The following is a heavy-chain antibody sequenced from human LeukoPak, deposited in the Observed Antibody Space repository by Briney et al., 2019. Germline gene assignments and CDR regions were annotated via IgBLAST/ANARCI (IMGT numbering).Heavy chain of an antibody. CDR3: ARILYSTTDY. Sequence: SETLSLTCTVSGGSISSYYWSWIRQPPGKGLEWIGYIYYSGSTNYNPSLKSRVTISVDTSKNQFSLKLSSVTAADTAIYFCARILYSTTDYWGQGTLVTVSS. D-gene: IGHD6-13*01. J-gene: IGHJ4*02. CDR2: IYYSGST. V-gene: IGHV4-59*12. CDR1: GGSISSYY.